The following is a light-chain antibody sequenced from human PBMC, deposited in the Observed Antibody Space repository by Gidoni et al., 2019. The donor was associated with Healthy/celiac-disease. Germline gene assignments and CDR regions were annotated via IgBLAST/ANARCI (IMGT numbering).Light chain of an antibody. CDR1: SIDVGGYNY. Sequence: QSALTQPASVSGSPGQSITISCTGTSIDVGGYNYVAWYQQHPGKSPKLIIYEFSNRPSGVSNRFSGSKSGNTASLTISGLQAEDEADYYCSSYTSSSTVVFGGGTKLTVL. CDR2: EFS. CDR3: SSYTSSSTVV. V-gene: IGLV2-14*01. J-gene: IGLJ2*01.